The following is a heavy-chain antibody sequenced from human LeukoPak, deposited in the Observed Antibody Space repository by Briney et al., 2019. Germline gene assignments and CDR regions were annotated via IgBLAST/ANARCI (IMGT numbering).Heavy chain of an antibody. CDR1: GVSISSGDHY. J-gene: IGHJ4*02. CDR3: ARGDYIFGVVTSFDY. CDR2: IYSSGST. V-gene: IGHV4-30-4*08. Sequence: SETLSLTCTVSGVSISSGDHYWNWLRQSPGKGLEWIGYIYSSGSTYYNPSLKSRVTISVDTSKNHFSLQLSSVTAADTAVYYCARGDYIFGVVTSFDYWGQGTLVTVSS. D-gene: IGHD3-3*02.